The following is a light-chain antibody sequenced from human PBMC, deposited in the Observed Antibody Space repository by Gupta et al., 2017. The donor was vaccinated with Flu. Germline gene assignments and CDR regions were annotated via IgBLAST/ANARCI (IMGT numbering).Light chain of an antibody. CDR1: QGIRNS. CDR3: QQYETFPDT. Sequence: DIRMPQSPTSLSASVGDRVTITCQASQGIRNSLDWYQQKPGKPPKFLIYDASTLERGVPSRFSGSGSETDFTLTISSLQPEDFATYYCQQYETFPDTFAQGTKLEIK. CDR2: DAS. J-gene: IGKJ2*01. V-gene: IGKV1-33*01.